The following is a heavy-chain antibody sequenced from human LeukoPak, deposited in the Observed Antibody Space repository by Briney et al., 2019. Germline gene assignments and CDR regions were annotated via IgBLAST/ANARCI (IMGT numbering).Heavy chain of an antibody. Sequence: GGSLRLSCAASGFTFGSYSMNWVRQSPGKGLEWVSYISSSASTIYYADSVKGRFTISRDNAKNSLYLQMNSLRAEDTAVYYCAREMGGYPFDYWGQGTLVTVSS. J-gene: IGHJ4*02. D-gene: IGHD5-12*01. V-gene: IGHV3-48*04. CDR2: ISSSASTI. CDR3: AREMGGYPFDY. CDR1: GFTFGSYS.